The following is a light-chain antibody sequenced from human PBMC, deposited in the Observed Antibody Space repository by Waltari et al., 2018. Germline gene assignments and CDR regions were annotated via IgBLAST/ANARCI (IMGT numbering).Light chain of an antibody. CDR1: QGIIHF. V-gene: IGKV1-13*02. CDR3: QQRFKWPPLT. CDR2: DAS. Sequence: IQMTQSPSSLSASVGDRVTITCRASQGIIHFLNWYHQKPGKAPKLLIYDASSLESGVPSRFSGSGSGTEFTLTISSLQPDDFATYYCQQRFKWPPLTFGGGTKVEIK. J-gene: IGKJ4*01.